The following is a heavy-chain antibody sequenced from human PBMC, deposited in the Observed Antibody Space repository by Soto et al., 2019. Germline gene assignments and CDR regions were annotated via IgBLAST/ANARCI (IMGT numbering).Heavy chain of an antibody. D-gene: IGHD2-2*01. CDR3: VTEVEPVRLVAFDL. CDR2: IAFTGSAT. V-gene: IGHV3-23*01. CDR1: GFTFHDYA. J-gene: IGHJ4*02. Sequence: PGGSLRLSGATSGFTFHDYAMSWVGQAPGKGVEWVSAIAFTGSATYYADSVKGRFTSARDNSKNIVYLQMNSLRVDDTALYYCVTEVEPVRLVAFDLWGQGTQVTVSS.